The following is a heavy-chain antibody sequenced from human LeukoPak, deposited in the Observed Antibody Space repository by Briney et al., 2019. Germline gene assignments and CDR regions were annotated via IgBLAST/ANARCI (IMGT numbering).Heavy chain of an antibody. V-gene: IGHV1-2*02. CDR3: ARFPLGQWLGFDY. J-gene: IGHJ4*02. CDR2: INPNSGGT. CDR1: RYTFTAYH. Sequence: SVTVSCTASRYTFTAYHMHSLRQPPAQALASMGWINPNSGGTNYAQKFQGRVTMTRDTSISTAYMELSRLRSDDTAVYYCARFPLGQWLGFDYWGQGTLVTVSS. D-gene: IGHD6-19*01.